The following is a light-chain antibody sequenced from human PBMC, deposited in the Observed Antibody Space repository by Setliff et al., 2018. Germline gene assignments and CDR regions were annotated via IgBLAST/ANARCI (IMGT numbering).Light chain of an antibody. CDR2: DVS. Sequence: QSVLTQPASVSGSPGQSITISCTGTSSEVGGYNYVSWYQQHPGKAPKLMIYDVSKRPSGVSNRFSGSKSGNTASLTISGLQAEDEADYYCSSYTSSSTFVFGTGTKGTVL. J-gene: IGLJ1*01. CDR1: SSEVGGYNY. V-gene: IGLV2-14*01. CDR3: SSYTSSSTFV.